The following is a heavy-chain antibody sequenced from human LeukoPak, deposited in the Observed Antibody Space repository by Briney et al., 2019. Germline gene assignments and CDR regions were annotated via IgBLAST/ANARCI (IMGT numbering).Heavy chain of an antibody. CDR2: IYHSGST. D-gene: IGHD6-13*01. CDR1: GGSTSSGGYS. CDR3: LCSWDVEDAFDI. J-gene: IGHJ3*02. V-gene: IGHV4-30-2*02. Sequence: SETLSLTCAVSGGSTSSGGYSWSWIRQPPGKGLEWIGYIYHSGSTYYNPSLKSRVTISVDTSKNQFSLKLSSVTAADTAVYYCLCSWDVEDAFDIWGQGTMVTVSS.